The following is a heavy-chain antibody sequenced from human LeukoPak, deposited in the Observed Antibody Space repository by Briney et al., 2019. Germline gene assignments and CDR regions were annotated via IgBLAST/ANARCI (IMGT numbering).Heavy chain of an antibody. CDR1: GFTFSSYG. D-gene: IGHD2-21*02. CDR2: IWYDGSNK. CDR3: ARDEAYCGGDCYPLY. Sequence: GGSLRLSCAASGFTFSSYGMHWVCQAPGKGLEWVAVIWYDGSNKYYADSVKGRFTISRDNSKNTLHLQMNSLRAEDTAVYYCARDEAYCGGDCYPLYWGQGTLVTVSS. J-gene: IGHJ4*02. V-gene: IGHV3-33*01.